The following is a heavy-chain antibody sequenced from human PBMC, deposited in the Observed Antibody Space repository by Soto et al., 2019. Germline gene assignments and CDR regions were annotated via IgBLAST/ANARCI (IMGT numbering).Heavy chain of an antibody. D-gene: IGHD1-1*01. J-gene: IGHJ4*02. CDR3: ARGRYGDY. V-gene: IGHV1-18*01. CDR2: LSDHNGNT. CDR1: GYAFTTYG. Sequence: QVHLVQSGAEVKKPGASVKVSCKGSGYAFTTYGITWVRQAPGHGLEWMGWLSDHNGNTNYAQKLQVKVTVTRDTFTSTAYVEQRSLRTDGTSVYSCARGRYGDYWGQGALVTVSS.